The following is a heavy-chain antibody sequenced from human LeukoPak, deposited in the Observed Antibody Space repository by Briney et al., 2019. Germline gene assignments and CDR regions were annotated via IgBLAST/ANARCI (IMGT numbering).Heavy chain of an antibody. CDR1: GDSVSSNSAT. V-gene: IGHV6-1*01. CDR3: TRAGSYGYYWYFDL. Sequence: SQTLSLTCAISGDSVSSNSATWNWIRHSPSRGLEWLGSTYYKSKWYRDYAVSVKSRITINPGTSNNQFSLQLNSVTPEDTAVYYCTRAGSYGYYWYFDLWGRGTLVTVSS. D-gene: IGHD5-18*01. CDR2: TYYKSKWYR. J-gene: IGHJ2*01.